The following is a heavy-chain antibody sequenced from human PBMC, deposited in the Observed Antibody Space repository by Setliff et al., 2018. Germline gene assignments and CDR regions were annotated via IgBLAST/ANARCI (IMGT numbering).Heavy chain of an antibody. V-gene: IGHV1-3*01. Sequence: ASVKVSCKTSGYTFTSSYIHWVRQAPGQGPEWMGMINAGNGNTKYSQKFQGRVTITRDTSASTAYMELSSLRSEDTAVYYCARDLDIGQLVPTYFDYWGQGTLVTVSS. D-gene: IGHD6-6*01. CDR3: ARDLDIGQLVPTYFDY. CDR2: INAGNGNT. CDR1: GYTFTSSY. J-gene: IGHJ4*02.